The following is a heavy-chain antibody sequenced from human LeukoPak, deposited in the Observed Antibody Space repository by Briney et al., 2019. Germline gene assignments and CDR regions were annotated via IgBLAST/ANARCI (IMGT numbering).Heavy chain of an antibody. CDR2: ITGGSTTI. Sequence: GGSLRLSCAASGFTFRSYNMNWVRQAPGKGLEWVSYITGGSTTIYYADSVKGRFTISRDNAKNSLYLQMNSLRAEDTAVYYCARDYSSGWYQPDAFDIWGQGTMVTVSS. CDR3: ARDYSSGWYQPDAFDI. J-gene: IGHJ3*02. D-gene: IGHD6-19*01. CDR1: GFTFRSYN. V-gene: IGHV3-48*01.